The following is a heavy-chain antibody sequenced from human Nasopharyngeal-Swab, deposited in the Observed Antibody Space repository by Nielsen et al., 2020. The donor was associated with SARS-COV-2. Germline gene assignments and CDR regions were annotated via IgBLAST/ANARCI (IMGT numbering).Heavy chain of an antibody. D-gene: IGHD6-13*01. J-gene: IGHJ6*02. V-gene: IGHV3-21*01. CDR2: ISSSSSYI. CDR3: ARDRQQGYYYGMDV. CDR1: GFTFSSYS. Sequence: GESLKISCAASGFTFSSYSMNWVRKAPGKGLEWVSSISSSSSYIYYADSVKGRFTISRDNAKNSLYLQMNSLRAEDTAVYYCARDRQQGYYYGMDVWGQWTTVTVSS.